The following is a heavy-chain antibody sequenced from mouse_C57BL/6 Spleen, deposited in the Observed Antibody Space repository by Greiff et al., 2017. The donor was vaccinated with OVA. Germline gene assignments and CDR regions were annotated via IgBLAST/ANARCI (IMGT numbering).Heavy chain of an antibody. J-gene: IGHJ2*01. CDR2: IYPRDGST. D-gene: IGHD2-4*01. V-gene: IGHV1-85*01. CDR3: ESEEEDYDREYYFDY. Sequence: QVQLQQSGPELVKPGASVKLSCKASGYTFTSYDINWVKQRPGQGLEWIGWIYPRDGSTKYNEKFKGKATLTVDTSSSTAYMELHSLTSEDSAVSVCESEEEDYDREYYFDYWGQGTTLTVSS. CDR1: GYTFTSYD.